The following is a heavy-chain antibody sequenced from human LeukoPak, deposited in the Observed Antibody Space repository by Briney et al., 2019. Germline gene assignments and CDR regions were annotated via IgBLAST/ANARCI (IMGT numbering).Heavy chain of an antibody. V-gene: IGHV3-23*01. Sequence: GGSLRLSRAASGFTFSSYSMNWVRQPPGKGLEWVSVISVSGGSSNYGDSVKGRFTVSRDNSKNTLYLQMNSLRVEDTAIYYCAKAKDYYGSGSYPDYWGQGTLVTVSP. CDR2: ISVSGGSS. CDR3: AKAKDYYGSGSYPDY. CDR1: GFTFSSYS. J-gene: IGHJ4*02. D-gene: IGHD3-10*01.